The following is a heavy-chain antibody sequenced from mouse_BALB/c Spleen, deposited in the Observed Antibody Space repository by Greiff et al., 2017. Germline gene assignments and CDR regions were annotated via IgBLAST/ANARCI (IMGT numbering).Heavy chain of an antibody. CDR1: GFTFSSFG. J-gene: IGHJ1*01. D-gene: IGHD2-13*01. V-gene: IGHV5-17*02. Sequence: EVQGVESGGGLVQPGGSRKLSCAASGFTFSSFGMHWVRQAPEKGLEWVAYISSGSSTIYYADTVKGRFTISRDNPKNTLFLQMTSLRSEDTAMYYCARWGGDGYWYFDVWGAGTTVTVSS. CDR2: ISSGSSTI. CDR3: ARWGGDGYWYFDV.